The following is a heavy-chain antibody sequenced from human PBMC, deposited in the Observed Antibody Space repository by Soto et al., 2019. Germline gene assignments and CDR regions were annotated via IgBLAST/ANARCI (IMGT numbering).Heavy chain of an antibody. Sequence: EVQLVESGGGLVQPGGSLRLSCVGSGSIVSNNNMAWVRQAPGKGLEWVSTIYSGGNANHADSVKGRFSISRDSPKNSLFLQTRSLRVDDTALYYCARGPTMGGAFDLWGQGTMVIVSP. J-gene: IGHJ3*01. CDR1: GSIVSNNN. V-gene: IGHV3-53*03. D-gene: IGHD3-16*01. CDR2: IYSGGNA. CDR3: ARGPTMGGAFDL.